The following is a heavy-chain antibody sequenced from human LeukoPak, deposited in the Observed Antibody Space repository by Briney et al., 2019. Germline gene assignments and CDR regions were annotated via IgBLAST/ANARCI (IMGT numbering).Heavy chain of an antibody. CDR1: GFTFSSYA. V-gene: IGHV3-23*01. Sequence: GGSLRLSCAASGFTFSSYAMSWVRQAPGKGLEWVSAISGGSTYYADSVKGRFTISRDNSKNTLYLQMNSLRAEDTAVYYCANLKPWGYWGQGTLVTVSS. D-gene: IGHD7-27*01. CDR3: ANLKPWGY. CDR2: ISGGST. J-gene: IGHJ4*02.